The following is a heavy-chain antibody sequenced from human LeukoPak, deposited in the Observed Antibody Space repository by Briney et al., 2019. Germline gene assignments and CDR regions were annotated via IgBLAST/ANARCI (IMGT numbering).Heavy chain of an antibody. V-gene: IGHV4-39*07. J-gene: IGHJ4*02. D-gene: IGHD3-3*01. CDR3: AFWSGYSNFDY. Sequence: SETGSLTCLVSGGSIRSGNYYWSWIRQPPGKGLEWIGNIYHSGSTYYNPSLKSRVTISVDTSKNQFSLKLNSVTAADTAVYYCAFWSGYSNFDYWGQGTLVTVSS. CDR2: IYHSGST. CDR1: GGSIRSGNYY.